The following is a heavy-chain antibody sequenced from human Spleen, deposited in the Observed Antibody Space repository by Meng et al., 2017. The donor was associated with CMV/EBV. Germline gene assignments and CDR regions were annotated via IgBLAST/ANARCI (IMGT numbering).Heavy chain of an antibody. CDR3: AREARGMDV. CDR2: TYLRSKWYD. Sequence: SQTLSLTCAISGDSVSSTGAAWNWIRQPPSRGREWLGRTYLRSKWYDDYAVSVNSRITINPDTSKNQFSLLLNSVTPEDTAVYFCAREARGMDVWCQGTTVTVSS. CDR1: GDSVSSTGAA. V-gene: IGHV6-1*01. J-gene: IGHJ6*02.